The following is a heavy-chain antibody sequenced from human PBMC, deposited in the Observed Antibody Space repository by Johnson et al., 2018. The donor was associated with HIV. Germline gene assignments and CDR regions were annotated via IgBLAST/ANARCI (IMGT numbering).Heavy chain of an antibody. D-gene: IGHD5-12*01. Sequence: QVKLVESGGGVVQPGGSLRLSCAASGFTFSSYGMHWVRQAPGKGLEWVAFIRYDGSNKYYTESVKGRFTISRDNSKNTLYLQMNSLRTEDTAVYYCAKGLTGYSGYEKGGHAFDIWGQGTMVTVSS. J-gene: IGHJ3*02. V-gene: IGHV3-30*02. CDR2: IRYDGSNK. CDR3: AKGLTGYSGYEKGGHAFDI. CDR1: GFTFSSYG.